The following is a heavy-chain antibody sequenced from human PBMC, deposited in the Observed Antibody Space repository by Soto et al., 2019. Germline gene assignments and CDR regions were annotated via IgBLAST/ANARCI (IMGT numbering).Heavy chain of an antibody. V-gene: IGHV4-59*01. CDR3: ARGEYDSSGYYSFDS. CDR1: GGSMRTYY. J-gene: IGHJ4*02. Sequence: QVQLQESGPGLVKISETLSLTCNVSGGSMRTYYWSWIRQPPGKGLEWIGFVYYSGSTKFNPSLTGRATISVDLSKNQCSLKLSSVTAADTAVYYCARGEYDSSGYYSFDSWGQGTLLAVSS. CDR2: VYYSGST. D-gene: IGHD3-22*01.